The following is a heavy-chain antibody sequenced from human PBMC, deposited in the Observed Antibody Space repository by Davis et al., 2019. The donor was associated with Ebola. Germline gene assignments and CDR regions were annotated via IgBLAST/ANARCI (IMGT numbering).Heavy chain of an antibody. Sequence: GESLKISCAASGFTVSSNYMSWVRQAPGKGLEWVSVIYSGGSTYYADSVKGRFTISRDKSKNTLYLQMNSLRAEDTAVYYCARVAWRIAARLSPRFDYWGQGTLVTVSS. CDR2: IYSGGST. CDR1: GFTVSSNY. V-gene: IGHV3-53*01. CDR3: ARVAWRIAARLSPRFDY. D-gene: IGHD6-6*01. J-gene: IGHJ4*02.